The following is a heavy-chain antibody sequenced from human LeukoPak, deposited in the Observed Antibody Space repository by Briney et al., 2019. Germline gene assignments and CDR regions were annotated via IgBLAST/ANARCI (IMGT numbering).Heavy chain of an antibody. D-gene: IGHD3-9*01. CDR2: ITPNSGGT. Sequence: ASVKVSCKASGYTFTGYYMHWVRQAPGQGLEWMGWITPNSGGTNYAQKFQGRVTMTRDTAISTAYMELSRLRSEDTAVYYCARKYTDILTGYGNWFDPWGQGTLVTVSS. V-gene: IGHV1-2*02. CDR3: ARKYTDILTGYGNWFDP. CDR1: GYTFTGYY. J-gene: IGHJ5*02.